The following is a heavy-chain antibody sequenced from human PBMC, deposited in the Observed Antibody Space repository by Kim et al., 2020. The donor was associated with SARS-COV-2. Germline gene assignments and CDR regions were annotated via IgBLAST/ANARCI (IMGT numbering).Heavy chain of an antibody. Sequence: SVKGRFPISRDHSKKPLYLQLNSLRAEDTAVYYCAREGRYYYDSSGYSAYWGQGTLVTVSS. V-gene: IGHV3-53*01. CDR3: AREGRYYYDSSGYSAY. J-gene: IGHJ4*02. D-gene: IGHD3-22*01.